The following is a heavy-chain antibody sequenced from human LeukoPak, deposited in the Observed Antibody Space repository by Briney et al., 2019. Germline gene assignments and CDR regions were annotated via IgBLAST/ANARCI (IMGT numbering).Heavy chain of an antibody. CDR3: ARESKKRIGSDY. CDR1: GYTFTGYD. D-gene: IGHD3-10*01. J-gene: IGHJ4*02. V-gene: IGHV1-8*01. Sequence: ASVKVSCKASGYTFTGYDINWVRQATGQGLEWMGWMNPNSGNTGYAQKFQGRVTMTRNTSISTAYMELSSLRSEDTAVYYCARESKKRIGSDYWGQGTLVTVSS. CDR2: MNPNSGNT.